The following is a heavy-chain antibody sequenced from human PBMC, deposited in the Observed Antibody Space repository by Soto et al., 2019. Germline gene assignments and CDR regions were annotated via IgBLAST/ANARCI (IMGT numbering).Heavy chain of an antibody. J-gene: IGHJ4*02. CDR2: IYYSGST. V-gene: IGHV4-61*01. Sequence: SETLSLTCTVSGGSVSSGSYYWSWIRQPPGKGLEWIGYIYYSGSTNYNPSLKSRVTISVDTSKNQFSLKLSSVTAADTAVYYCARARWWQDFDYWGQGTLVTVSS. CDR1: GGSVSSGSYY. D-gene: IGHD2-15*01. CDR3: ARARWWQDFDY.